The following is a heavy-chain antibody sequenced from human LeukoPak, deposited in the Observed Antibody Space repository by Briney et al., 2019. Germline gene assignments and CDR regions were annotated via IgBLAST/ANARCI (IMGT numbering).Heavy chain of an antibody. CDR2: IYYSGST. CDR1: VGSISSYY. V-gene: IGHV4-59*01. D-gene: IGHD1-26*01. Sequence: SETLTLTCTVSVGSISSYYWSWIRQPPGKGLEWIGYIYYSGSTNYNPSLKSRVTISVDTSKNQFSLKLSSVTAADTAVYYCARGKEWELLRGGYYFDYWGQGTLVTVSS. CDR3: ARGKEWELLRGGYYFDY. J-gene: IGHJ4*02.